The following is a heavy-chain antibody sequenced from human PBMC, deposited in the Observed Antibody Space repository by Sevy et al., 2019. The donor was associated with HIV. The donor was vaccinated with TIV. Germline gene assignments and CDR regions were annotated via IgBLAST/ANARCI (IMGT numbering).Heavy chain of an antibody. J-gene: IGHJ5*02. CDR1: GGSISSYY. CDR2: IYYSGST. V-gene: IGHV4-59*01. CDR3: ASSAGFFQAGWRGGVLNWFDP. Sequence: SETLSLTCTVSGGSISSYYWSWIRQPPGKGLEWIGYIYYSGSTNYNPSLKSRVTISVDTSKNQFSLKLSSVTAADTAVYYWASSAGFFQAGWRGGVLNWFDPWGQGTLVTVSS. D-gene: IGHD2-15*01.